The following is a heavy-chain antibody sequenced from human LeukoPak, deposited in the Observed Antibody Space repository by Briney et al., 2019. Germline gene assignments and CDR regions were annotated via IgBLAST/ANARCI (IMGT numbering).Heavy chain of an antibody. CDR1: GFTFSSYS. CDR3: AKDFWSGYWYNWFDP. V-gene: IGHV3-21*04. Sequence: GGSLRLSCAASGFTFSSYSMNWVRQAPGKGLEWVSSISSSSSYIYYADSVKGRFTISRDNSKNTLYLQMNSLRAEDTAVYYCAKDFWSGYWYNWFDPWGQGTLVTVSS. J-gene: IGHJ5*02. D-gene: IGHD3-3*01. CDR2: ISSSSSYI.